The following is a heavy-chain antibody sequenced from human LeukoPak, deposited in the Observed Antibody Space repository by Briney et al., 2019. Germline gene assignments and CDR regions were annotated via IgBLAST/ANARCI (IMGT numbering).Heavy chain of an antibody. CDR3: ATSPTDNWFDP. CDR1: GVSISSGGYY. V-gene: IGHV4-31*03. CDR2: IYYSGST. Sequence: SETLSLTCTVSGVSISSGGYYWSWIRQHPGKGLEWIGYIYYSGSTYYNPSLMSRVTISVDTSKNQFSLKLSSVTAADTAVYYCATSPTDNWFDPWGQGTLVTVSS. J-gene: IGHJ5*02.